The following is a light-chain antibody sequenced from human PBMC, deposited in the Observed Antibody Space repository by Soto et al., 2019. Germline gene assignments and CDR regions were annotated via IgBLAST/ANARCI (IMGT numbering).Light chain of an antibody. Sequence: EIVLTQSPATLSLSPGERATLSCRASQSINRHVAWYRQKPGQAPRLLIYDASNRATGIPARFSRSGSGTAFTLTLSRLAPADFGGYYCQQRSTWPPVTLGGGTKVEIK. CDR3: QQRSTWPPVT. CDR1: QSINRH. V-gene: IGKV3-11*01. J-gene: IGKJ4*01. CDR2: DAS.